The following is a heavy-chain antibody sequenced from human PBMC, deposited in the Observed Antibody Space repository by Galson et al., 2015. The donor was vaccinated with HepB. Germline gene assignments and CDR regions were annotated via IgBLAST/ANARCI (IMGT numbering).Heavy chain of an antibody. J-gene: IGHJ4*02. CDR1: GGTFSSYT. CDR3: ARDYDSSGYYYGHGGGDDY. CDR2: IIPILGIA. V-gene: IGHV1-69*04. D-gene: IGHD3-22*01. Sequence: SVKVSCKASGGTFSSYTISWVRQAPGQGLEWMGRIIPILGIANYAQKFQGRVTITADKSTSTAYMELSSLRSEDTAVYYCARDYDSSGYYYGHGGGDDYWGQGTLVTVSS.